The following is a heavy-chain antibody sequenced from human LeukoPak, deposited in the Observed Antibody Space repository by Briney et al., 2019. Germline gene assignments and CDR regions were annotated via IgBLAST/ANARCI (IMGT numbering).Heavy chain of an antibody. V-gene: IGHV3-23*01. J-gene: IGHJ4*02. CDR1: GFSFSSYA. CDR2: NSYSGGST. D-gene: IGHD3-10*01. Sequence: PGWALRLSCAASGFSFSSYAMSWVRQAPGKGLEWVPTNSYSGGSTYYADSVRGRFTISRDNSKNTLYLQMNSLRAEDTAVYYCAKDQSRDYGSGSYFRGIFGYWGQGTLVTVSS. CDR3: AKDQSRDYGSGSYFRGIFGY.